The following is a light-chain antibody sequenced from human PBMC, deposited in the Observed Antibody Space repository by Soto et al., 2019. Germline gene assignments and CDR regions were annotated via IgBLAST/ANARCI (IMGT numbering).Light chain of an antibody. CDR2: GAS. Sequence: ELVLTQSPGTLSLSPGARATLSCRASQSVRSTYLAWYQQKPVQAPRLLIYGASSRATGIPDRFSGSGSGRDFTLTISRLETEDFAVYYWEQYGNSPLTFGGGAKVESK. J-gene: IGKJ4*01. CDR1: QSVRSTY. CDR3: EQYGNSPLT. V-gene: IGKV3-20*01.